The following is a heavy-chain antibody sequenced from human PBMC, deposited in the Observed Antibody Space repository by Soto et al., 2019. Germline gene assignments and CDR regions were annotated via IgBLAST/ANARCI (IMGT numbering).Heavy chain of an antibody. D-gene: IGHD3-22*01. Sequence: QVQLVQSGAEVKKPGSSVKVSCKASGGTFSSYAISWVRQAPGQGLEWMGGIIPIFGTANYAQKFQGRVTITADEPTSTAYLGLSSLRSEDTAVYYCASSIVAEGQPYDSSGYSQFEYWGQGTLVTVSS. J-gene: IGHJ4*02. CDR1: GGTFSSYA. CDR2: IIPIFGTA. V-gene: IGHV1-69*01. CDR3: ASSIVAEGQPYDSSGYSQFEY.